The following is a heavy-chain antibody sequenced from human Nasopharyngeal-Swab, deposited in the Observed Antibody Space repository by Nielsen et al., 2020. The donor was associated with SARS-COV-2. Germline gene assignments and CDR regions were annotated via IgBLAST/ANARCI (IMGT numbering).Heavy chain of an antibody. CDR3: ARDGRFLEWLLYGGYYFDY. V-gene: IGHV3-11*06. Sequence: GESLKISCAASGFSFSDSYMGWIRQAPGKGLEWVSYISSSSSYIYYADSVKGRFTISRDNAKNSLYLQMNSLRAEDTAVYYCARDGRFLEWLLYGGYYFDYWGQGALVTVSS. CDR1: GFSFSDSY. D-gene: IGHD3-3*01. CDR2: ISSSSSYI. J-gene: IGHJ4*02.